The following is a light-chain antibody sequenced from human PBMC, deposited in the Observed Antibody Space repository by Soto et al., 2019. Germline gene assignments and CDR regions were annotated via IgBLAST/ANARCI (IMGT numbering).Light chain of an antibody. J-gene: IGKJ2*01. CDR2: SAS. CDR3: QQGYSSQYT. CDR1: QSISNF. V-gene: IGKV1-39*01. Sequence: DIQMTQSPSSLSASVGDGVSITCRASQSISNFLNWYQQKPGKAPKLMIYSASSLQSGVPSRFSGSGSGTDFTLTISSLQPEDFATYYCQQGYSSQYTFGQGTKLEIK.